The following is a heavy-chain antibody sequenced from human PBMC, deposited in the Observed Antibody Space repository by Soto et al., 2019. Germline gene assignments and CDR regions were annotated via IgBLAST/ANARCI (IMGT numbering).Heavy chain of an antibody. J-gene: IGHJ4*02. V-gene: IGHV1-18*01. CDR3: AREERAPEYGDYVFPYDY. CDR1: GYTFTSYG. D-gene: IGHD4-17*01. CDR2: ISAYNGNT. Sequence: QVQLVQSGAEVKKPGASVKVSCKASGYTFTSYGISWVRQAPGQGLEWRGWISAYNGNTNYAQKLQGRVTMTTDTSTSTAYMELRSLRSDDTAVYYCAREERAPEYGDYVFPYDYWGQGTLVTVSS.